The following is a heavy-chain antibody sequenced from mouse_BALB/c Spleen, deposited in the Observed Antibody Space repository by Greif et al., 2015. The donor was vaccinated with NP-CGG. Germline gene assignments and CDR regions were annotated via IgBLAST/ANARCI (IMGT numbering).Heavy chain of an antibody. CDR3: VRHGYAMDY. CDR1: GFSLTSYG. Sequence: VMLVESGPDLVAPSQSLSITCTVSGFSLTSYGVHWVRQPPGKGLEWLVVIWREGSTTYNSALKSRLSISKDNAKSQGVVKMNRLQTDDTAMYYCVRHGYAMDYWGQGTSVTVSS. V-gene: IGHV2-6-2*01. CDR2: IWREGST. J-gene: IGHJ4*01.